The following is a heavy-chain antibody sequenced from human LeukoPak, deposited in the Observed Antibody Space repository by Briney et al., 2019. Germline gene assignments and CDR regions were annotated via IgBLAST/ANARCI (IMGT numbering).Heavy chain of an antibody. CDR2: INPSGGST. D-gene: IGHD6-13*01. Sequence: ASVKVSRKASGYAFTSYYMHWVRQAPGQGLEWMGIINPSGGSTSYAQKFQGRVTMTRDTSTSTVYMELSSLRSEDTAVYYCARDRPPGIAAAVVGNFDPWGQGTLVTVSS. CDR3: ARDRPPGIAAAVVGNFDP. J-gene: IGHJ5*02. CDR1: GYAFTSYY. V-gene: IGHV1-46*01.